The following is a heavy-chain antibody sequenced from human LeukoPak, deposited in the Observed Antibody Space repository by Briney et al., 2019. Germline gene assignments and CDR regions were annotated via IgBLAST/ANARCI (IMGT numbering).Heavy chain of an antibody. V-gene: IGHV4-34*01. J-gene: IGHJ4*02. CDR3: ARLGYYDFWSGYYPYYFDY. D-gene: IGHD3-3*01. CDR1: GGSFSGYY. CDR2: INHSGST. Sequence: SETLSLTCAVYGGSFSGYYWSRIRQPPGKGLEWIGEINHSGSTNYNPSLKSRVTISVDTSKNQFSLKLSSVTAADTAVYYCARLGYYDFWSGYYPYYFDYWGQGTLVTVSS.